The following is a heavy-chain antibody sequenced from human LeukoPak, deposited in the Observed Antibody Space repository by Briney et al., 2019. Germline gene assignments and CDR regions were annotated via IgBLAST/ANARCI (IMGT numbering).Heavy chain of an antibody. CDR2: ISSSSSYI. D-gene: IGHD3-10*01. CDR1: GFTFSSYS. J-gene: IGHJ3*02. V-gene: IGHV3-21*01. Sequence: GGSLRLSCAASGFTFSSYSMNWVRQAPGKGLEWVSSISSSSSYIYYADSVKGRFTISRDHAKNSLYLQMNSLRAEDTAVYYCARTGGSGSYYNPDAFDIWGQGTMVTVSS. CDR3: ARTGGSGSYYNPDAFDI.